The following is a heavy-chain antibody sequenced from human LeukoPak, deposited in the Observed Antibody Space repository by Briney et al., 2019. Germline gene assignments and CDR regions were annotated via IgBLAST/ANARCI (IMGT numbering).Heavy chain of an antibody. CDR3: GRDLDYGVYADY. V-gene: IGHV3-11*01. J-gene: IGHJ4*02. Sequence: GGSLRLSCAASGFTFSDYYMSWIRQAPGKGLEWVSYISGSGSTIYYADSVKGRFPISRDNAKNSLYLQMNSLRAEDTAVYYCGRDLDYGVYADYWGQGTLVTVSS. CDR1: GFTFSDYY. CDR2: ISGSGSTI. D-gene: IGHD4-17*01.